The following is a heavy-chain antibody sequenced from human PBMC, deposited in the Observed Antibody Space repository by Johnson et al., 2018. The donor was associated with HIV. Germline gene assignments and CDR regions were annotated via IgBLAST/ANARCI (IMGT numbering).Heavy chain of an antibody. J-gene: IGHJ3*02. Sequence: QVQLVESGGDLIQPGGSLRLSCAASGFTVSSNYMSWVRQAPGKGLEWVAVISYDGSNKYYADSVKGRFTISRDNSKNTLYLQMNSLRAEDTAVYYCAKDGAAYSGSYDAFDIWGQGTMVTVSS. CDR2: ISYDGSNK. CDR1: GFTVSSNY. CDR3: AKDGAAYSGSYDAFDI. D-gene: IGHD1-26*01. V-gene: IGHV3-30*18.